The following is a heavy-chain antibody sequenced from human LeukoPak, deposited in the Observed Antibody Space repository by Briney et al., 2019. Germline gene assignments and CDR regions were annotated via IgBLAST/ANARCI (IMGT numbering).Heavy chain of an antibody. D-gene: IGHD6-6*01. V-gene: IGHV4-39*07. CDR3: AKPGSSRGIAGRRPTKYYFDY. Sequence: SETLSLTCTVSGGSISSSSYYWGWIRQPPGKGLEWIGSIYYSGSTYYNPSLKSRVTISVDKSKNQFSLKLSSVTAADTAVYYCAKPGSSRGIAGRRPTKYYFDYWGQGTLVTVSS. CDR1: GGSISSSSYY. CDR2: IYYSGST. J-gene: IGHJ4*02.